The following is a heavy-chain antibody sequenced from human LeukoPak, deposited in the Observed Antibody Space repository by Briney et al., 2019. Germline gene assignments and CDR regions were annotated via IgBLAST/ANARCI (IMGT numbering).Heavy chain of an antibody. CDR1: GFTFSSYA. J-gene: IGHJ4*02. V-gene: IGHV3-23*01. Sequence: GGSLRLSCAASGFTFSSYAMSWVRQAPGKGLEWVSAISGSGGSTYYADSVKGRFTISRDNAKNSLYLQMNSLRAEDTAVYYCARGEPSYFDYWGQGTLVTVSS. CDR2: ISGSGGST. CDR3: ARGEPSYFDY.